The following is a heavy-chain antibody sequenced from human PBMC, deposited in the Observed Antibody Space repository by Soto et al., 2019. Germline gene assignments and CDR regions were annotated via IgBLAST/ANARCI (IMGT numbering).Heavy chain of an antibody. CDR3: SRNPYGSGLFDP. D-gene: IGHD6-19*01. CDR1: GYNFIDYD. V-gene: IGHV1-8*01. J-gene: IGHJ5*02. CDR2: MTPNSGNK. Sequence: QVQLVQSGAEVKKPGASVKVSCKASGYNFIDYDINWMRQSTGQGLEWMGWMTPNSGNKGYAQKFQGRVTLTRDTSIGTAYMELSRLKTEDTAVYYCSRNPYGSGLFDPWGQGTLVTVSS.